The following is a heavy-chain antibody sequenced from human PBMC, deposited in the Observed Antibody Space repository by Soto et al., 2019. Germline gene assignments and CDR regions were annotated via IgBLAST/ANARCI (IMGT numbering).Heavy chain of an antibody. Sequence: SDTLSLTCTVSGGSISSGGYYWSWIRQHPGKGLEWIGYIYYSGSTYYNPSLKSRVTISVDTSNNQFSLKLSSVTAADTAVYYCGREDCYFDSSGDWRQGFDIWGQGTMVTVSS. J-gene: IGHJ3*02. V-gene: IGHV4-31*03. D-gene: IGHD3-22*01. CDR1: GGSISSGGYY. CDR2: IYYSGST. CDR3: GREDCYFDSSGDWRQGFDI.